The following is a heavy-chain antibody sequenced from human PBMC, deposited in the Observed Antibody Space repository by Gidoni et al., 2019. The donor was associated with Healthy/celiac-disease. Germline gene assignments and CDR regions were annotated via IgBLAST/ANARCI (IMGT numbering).Heavy chain of an antibody. CDR2: IFYSGST. V-gene: IGHV4-30-4*01. Sequence: QVQLQESGPGLVKPSQTLSLTCTVPGGPISSGDYYWSWIRQPPGKGLEWIGYIFYSGSTYDNPSLKSRVTISVDTSKNQFSLKLSAVTAADTAVYYCARSSIAAQFDYWGQGTLVTVSS. D-gene: IGHD6-6*01. CDR1: GGPISSGDYY. J-gene: IGHJ4*02. CDR3: ARSSIAAQFDY.